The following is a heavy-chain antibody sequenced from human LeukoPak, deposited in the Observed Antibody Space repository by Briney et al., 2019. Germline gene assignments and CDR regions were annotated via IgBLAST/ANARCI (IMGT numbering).Heavy chain of an antibody. D-gene: IGHD3-22*01. V-gene: IGHV3-30*04. CDR2: ISYDGSNK. CDR3: ARDLGYYVSSGYGY. CDR1: GFTFSSYA. J-gene: IGHJ4*02. Sequence: PGGSLRLSCAASGFTFSSYAMHWVRQAPGKGLEWVAVISYDGSNKYYADSVKCRFTISRDNSKNTLYLQMNSLRAEDTAVYYCARDLGYYVSSGYGYWGQGTLVTVSS.